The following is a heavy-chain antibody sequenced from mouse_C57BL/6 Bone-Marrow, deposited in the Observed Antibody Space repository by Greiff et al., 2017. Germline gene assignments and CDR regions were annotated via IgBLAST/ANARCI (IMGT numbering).Heavy chain of an antibody. V-gene: IGHV2-5*01. CDR1: GFSLTSYG. J-gene: IGHJ4*01. Sequence: VMLVESGPGLVQPSQSLSITCTVSGFSLTSYGVHWVRQSPGKGLEWLGVIWRGGSTDYNAAFMSRLSITKDNSKSQVFFKMNSLQADDTAIYYCAKIYYGSSSDYYAMDYWGQGTSVTVSS. CDR3: AKIYYGSSSDYYAMDY. CDR2: IWRGGST. D-gene: IGHD1-1*01.